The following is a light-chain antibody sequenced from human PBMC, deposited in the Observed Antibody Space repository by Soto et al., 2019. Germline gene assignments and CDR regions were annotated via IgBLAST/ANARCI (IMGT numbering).Light chain of an antibody. Sequence: QSALTQPASVSGSPGQSITISCTGTSSDVGSYNLVSWYLQHPGKAPKLMIYEVSKRPSGVSNRFSGSKSGNTASLTISGLQAEDEADYYCCSYAGSSTFVVFGGGTQLTVL. V-gene: IGLV2-23*02. CDR1: SSDVGSYNL. J-gene: IGLJ2*01. CDR3: CSYAGSSTFVV. CDR2: EVS.